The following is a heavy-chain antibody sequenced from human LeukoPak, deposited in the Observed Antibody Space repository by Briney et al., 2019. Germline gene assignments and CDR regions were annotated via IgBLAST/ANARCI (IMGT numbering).Heavy chain of an antibody. CDR3: ARDYCSGGSCYYYGMDV. CDR1: GGSISSGDYY. J-gene: IGHJ6*02. D-gene: IGHD2-15*01. Sequence: SETLSLTCTVSGGSISSGDYYWSWIRQPPGKGLEWIGYIYYSGSTYYNPSLKSRVTISVDTSKNQFSLKLSSVTAADTAVYYCARDYCSGGSCYYYGMDVWGQGTTVTVSS. CDR2: IYYSGST. V-gene: IGHV4-30-4*01.